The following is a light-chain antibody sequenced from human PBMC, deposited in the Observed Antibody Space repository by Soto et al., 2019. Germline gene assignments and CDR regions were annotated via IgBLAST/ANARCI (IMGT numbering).Light chain of an antibody. CDR1: QSISSW. CDR3: QQYNSPPWT. V-gene: IGKV1-5*01. Sequence: DIQMTQSPSTLSASVGDRVTITCRASQSISSWLAWYQQKPGKAPKVLIYEASSLQSGVPSRFSGSGSGTEFTLTITSLQPDDFATYYCQQYNSPPWTFGQGTKVDIK. CDR2: EAS. J-gene: IGKJ1*01.